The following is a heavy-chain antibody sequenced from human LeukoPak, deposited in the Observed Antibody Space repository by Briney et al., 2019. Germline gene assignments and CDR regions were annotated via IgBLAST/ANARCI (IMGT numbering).Heavy chain of an antibody. V-gene: IGHV3-53*01. J-gene: IGHJ6*02. CDR2: IYSGGST. Sequence: GGSLRLSCAASGFTVSSNYMSWVRQAPGKGLEWVSVIYSGGSTYYADSVKGRFTISRDNSKNTLYLQMNSLRAEDTAVYYCARAYDFWSGNYYYGMDVWGQGTTVTVSS. D-gene: IGHD3-3*01. CDR3: ARAYDFWSGNYYYGMDV. CDR1: GFTVSSNY.